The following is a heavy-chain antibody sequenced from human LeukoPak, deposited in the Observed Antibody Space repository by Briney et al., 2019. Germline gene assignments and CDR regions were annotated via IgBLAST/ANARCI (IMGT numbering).Heavy chain of an antibody. CDR2: IVVGSGNT. V-gene: IGHV1-58*01. J-gene: IGHJ4*02. CDR1: GFTFSTSA. Sequence: ASVKVSCKASGFTFSTSAVQWVRQGRGQRLEWIGWIVVGSGNTSYAQKFQERVTITRDLSTSTVYMELSSLRSEDTAVYYCAADNLLEGYWGQGTLVTVSS. CDR3: AADNLLEGY. D-gene: IGHD1-1*01.